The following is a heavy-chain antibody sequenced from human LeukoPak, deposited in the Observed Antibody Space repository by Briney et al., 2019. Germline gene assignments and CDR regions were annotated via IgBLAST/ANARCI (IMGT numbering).Heavy chain of an antibody. D-gene: IGHD6-19*01. Sequence: ASVKVPCEASGYTFTGYYIHWVRQAPGQGLEWMGWINPNSGGTKYAQKFQGRVTMTRDTSISTAYMELSSLTSDDTALYYCATDGAVAGTAYPEYWGQGTLVTVSS. CDR3: ATDGAVAGTAYPEY. J-gene: IGHJ4*02. V-gene: IGHV1-2*02. CDR1: GYTFTGYY. CDR2: INPNSGGT.